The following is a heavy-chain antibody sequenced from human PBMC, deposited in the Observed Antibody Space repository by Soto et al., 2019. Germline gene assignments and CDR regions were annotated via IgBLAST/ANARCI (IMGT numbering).Heavy chain of an antibody. Sequence: PSETLSLTCTVSGGSISSSSYYWGWIRQPPGKGLEWIGSIYYSGSTYYNPSLKSRVTISVDTSKNQFSLKLSSVTAADTAVYYCARHHRVGYNSVSYYYYGMDVWGQGTTVTVSS. CDR2: IYYSGST. J-gene: IGHJ6*02. D-gene: IGHD5-12*01. V-gene: IGHV4-39*01. CDR1: GGSISSSSYY. CDR3: ARHHRVGYNSVSYYYYGMDV.